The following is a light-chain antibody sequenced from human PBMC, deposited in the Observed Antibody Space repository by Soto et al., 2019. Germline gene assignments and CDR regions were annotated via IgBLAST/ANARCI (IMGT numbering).Light chain of an antibody. CDR2: GNS. V-gene: IGLV1-40*01. Sequence: QSALTQPPSVSGAPGQRVTISCTGRSSNIGAGYDVHWYQQLPGTAPKLLIYGNSNRPSAVPDRFSGSKSGTSASLAITGLQAEDEADYYCQSYDSSLSAVFGTGTKVTVL. CDR3: QSYDSSLSAV. J-gene: IGLJ1*01. CDR1: SSNIGAGYD.